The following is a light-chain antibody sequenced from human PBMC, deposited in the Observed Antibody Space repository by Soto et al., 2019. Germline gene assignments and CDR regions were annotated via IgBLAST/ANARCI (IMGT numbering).Light chain of an antibody. CDR1: QSISNY. J-gene: IGKJ1*01. V-gene: IGKV1-5*01. CDR2: AAS. Sequence: DIQMTQSPSSLSASVGERVTISCRTSQSISNYLNWYQQKPGKAPKLLIYAASSLQSGVPSRFSGSGSGTEFTLTISSLQTDDFATYYCQQYNSYSSWTFGQGTKVDIK. CDR3: QQYNSYSSWT.